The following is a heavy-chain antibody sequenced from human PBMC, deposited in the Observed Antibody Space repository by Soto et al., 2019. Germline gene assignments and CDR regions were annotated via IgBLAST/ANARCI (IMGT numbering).Heavy chain of an antibody. J-gene: IGHJ5*02. CDR3: TRGTLEP. CDR1: GYTFTHHV. V-gene: IGHV1-3*01. CDR2: INAASGDT. Sequence: GAPVKGSCKASGYTFTHHVIHWVRQAPGQSFEWMGWINAASGDTKYSRNFQDRVTITRDTSASTAYMELSSLISEDTGVYYCTRGTLEPWGQGTLVTVSS.